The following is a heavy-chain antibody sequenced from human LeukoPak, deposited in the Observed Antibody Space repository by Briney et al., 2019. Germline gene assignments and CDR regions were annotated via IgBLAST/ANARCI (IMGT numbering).Heavy chain of an antibody. CDR3: AKFLPTHIVVANYYFDY. Sequence: GGSLRLSCAASGFTFSSYAMSWVRQAPGKGLEWVSAISGSGGSTYYADSVKGRFTISRDNSKNTLYLQMNGLRAEDTDVYYCAKFLPTHIVVANYYFDYWGQGTLVTVSS. CDR1: GFTFSSYA. CDR2: ISGSGGST. J-gene: IGHJ4*02. V-gene: IGHV3-23*01. D-gene: IGHD2-21*01.